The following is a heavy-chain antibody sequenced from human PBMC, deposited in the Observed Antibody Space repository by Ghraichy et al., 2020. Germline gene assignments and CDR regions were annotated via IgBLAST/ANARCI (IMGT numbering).Heavy chain of an antibody. V-gene: IGHV3-23*01. CDR1: GFTFSSHA. CDR3: ANGRFLAGHYHSMDV. J-gene: IGHJ6*02. CDR2: ISDSGDRT. D-gene: IGHD3-3*01. Sequence: GGSLRLSCAASGFTFSSHAMTWVRQAPGKGLEWVSCISDSGDRTFYADSVKGRFTISRDNSKKMVILQMNSLRVEDTAVYYCANGRFLAGHYHSMDVWGQGTTVTVSS.